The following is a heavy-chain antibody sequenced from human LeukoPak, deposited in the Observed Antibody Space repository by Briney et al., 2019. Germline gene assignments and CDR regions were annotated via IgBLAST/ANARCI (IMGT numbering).Heavy chain of an antibody. V-gene: IGHV1-2*02. J-gene: IGHJ6*03. CDR1: GYTFTGYY. Sequence: ASVKVSCKASGYTFTGYYMHWVRQAPGQGLEWMGWINPNSGGTNYAQKFQGRVTMTRDTSISTAYMELSRLRSDDTAVYYCARLGIPWGWFGDGQNYYMDVWGKGTTVTISS. CDR3: ARLGIPWGWFGDGQNYYMDV. CDR2: INPNSGGT. D-gene: IGHD3-10*01.